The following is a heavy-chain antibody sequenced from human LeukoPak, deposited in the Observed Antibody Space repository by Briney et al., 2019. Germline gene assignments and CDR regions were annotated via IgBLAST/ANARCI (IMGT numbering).Heavy chain of an antibody. Sequence: GASVKVSCKASGGTFSSYAISWVRQAPGQGLEWIGRIIPILGIANYAQKFQGRVTITADKSTSTAYMELSGLRSEDTAVYYCARRRWLPETAEYFQHWGQGTLVTVSS. CDR2: IIPILGIA. CDR3: ARRRWLPETAEYFQH. CDR1: GGTFSSYA. J-gene: IGHJ1*01. V-gene: IGHV1-69*04. D-gene: IGHD5-24*01.